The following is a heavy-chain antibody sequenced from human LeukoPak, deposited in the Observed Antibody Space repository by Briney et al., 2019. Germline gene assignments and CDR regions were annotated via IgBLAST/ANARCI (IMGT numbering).Heavy chain of an antibody. CDR2: INPNSGGT. J-gene: IGHJ4*02. V-gene: IGHV1-2*06. D-gene: IGHD3-22*01. CDR1: GYTFTGYY. CDR3: AREGYYDSSGHSGFDY. Sequence: ASVKVSCKASGYTFTGYYMHWVRQAPGQGLEWMGRINPNSGGTNYAQKFHGRVTMTRDTAISTAYMELSRLRSDDTAVYYCAREGYYDSSGHSGFDYWGQGTLVTVSS.